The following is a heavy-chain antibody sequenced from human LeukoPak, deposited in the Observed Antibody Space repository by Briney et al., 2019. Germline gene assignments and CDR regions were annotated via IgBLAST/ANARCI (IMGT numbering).Heavy chain of an antibody. Sequence: QPGRSLRLSCAASGFTFNTYPIHWVRQAPGKGLEWVAVISHDGSNKYIADSVKGRFTISRDNSKNTLYLQMDSLRVEDTAVYYCARVPGLTMTGGFDYWGQGTLVTVSS. CDR1: GFTFNTYP. CDR2: ISHDGSNK. V-gene: IGHV3-30-3*01. J-gene: IGHJ4*02. D-gene: IGHD3-9*01. CDR3: ARVPGLTMTGGFDY.